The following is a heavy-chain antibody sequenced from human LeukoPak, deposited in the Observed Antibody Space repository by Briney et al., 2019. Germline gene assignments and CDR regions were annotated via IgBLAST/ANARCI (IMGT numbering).Heavy chain of an antibody. J-gene: IGHJ4*02. Sequence: GGSLRLSCAASGFIVSSNYMSWVRQAPGKGLECVSVIFSGGGTYYADSVKGRFTISRDNAKNSLYLQMNSLRAEDTAVYYCARAGFTFSDYFGSFFDYWGQGTLVTVSS. CDR1: GFIVSSNY. V-gene: IGHV3-66*01. CDR2: IFSGGGT. D-gene: IGHD3-10*01. CDR3: ARAGFTFSDYFGSFFDY.